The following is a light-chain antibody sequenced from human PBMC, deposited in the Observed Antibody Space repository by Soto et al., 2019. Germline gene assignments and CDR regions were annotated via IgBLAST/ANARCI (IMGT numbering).Light chain of an antibody. Sequence: EIVLTQSPGTLSVSPGERATLSCRASQSISSNYLAWYQQKPGQAPSLLIYGASSRATGIPDRFSGSGSGTVFTLTISRLEPEDSAIYYCQQYGGWSFGQGTKVEIK. CDR2: GAS. V-gene: IGKV3-20*01. CDR1: QSISSNY. CDR3: QQYGGWS. J-gene: IGKJ1*01.